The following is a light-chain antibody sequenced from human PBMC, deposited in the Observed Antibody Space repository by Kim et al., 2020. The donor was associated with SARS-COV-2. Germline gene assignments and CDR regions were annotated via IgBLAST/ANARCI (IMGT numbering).Light chain of an antibody. J-gene: IGKJ5*01. V-gene: IGKV3-15*01. CDR3: QQYNNWPIT. CDR2: GIS. CDR1: QSVGSE. Sequence: VSPGERATLSCRASQSVGSELAWYQHKVGQAPRLLIYGISTRATGIPARFSGSGSGTEFTLTISSLQSEDFAVYSCQQYNNWPITFGQGTRLEIK.